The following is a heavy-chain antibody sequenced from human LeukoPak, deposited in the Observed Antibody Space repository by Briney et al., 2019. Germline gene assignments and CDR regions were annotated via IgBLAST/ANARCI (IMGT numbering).Heavy chain of an antibody. CDR1: GYAFISYG. J-gene: IGHJ4*02. CDR2: ISAYNGNT. CDR3: ARDPKYSSGWLLSGPFDY. D-gene: IGHD6-19*01. V-gene: IGHV1-18*01. Sequence: ASVKVSCKASGYAFISYGVSWVRRAPGQGLEWMGWISAYNGNTNYAQKLQGRVTMTTDTSTSTAYMELRSLRSDDTAVYYCARDPKYSSGWLLSGPFDYWRQGSLVTVSS.